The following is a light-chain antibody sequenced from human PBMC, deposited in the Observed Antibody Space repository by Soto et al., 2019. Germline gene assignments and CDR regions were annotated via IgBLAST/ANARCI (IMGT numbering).Light chain of an antibody. Sequence: QPVLTQSPSASASLGASVKLTCTLSSGHSSYAIAWHQQKPEKGPRYLMKVNSDGSHNKGDGIPDRFSGSSSGAERYLTISSLQSEDEADYYCQTWGTGIGEFGGGTKVTVL. J-gene: IGLJ3*02. CDR3: QTWGTGIGE. CDR1: SGHSSYA. V-gene: IGLV4-69*01. CDR2: VNSDGSH.